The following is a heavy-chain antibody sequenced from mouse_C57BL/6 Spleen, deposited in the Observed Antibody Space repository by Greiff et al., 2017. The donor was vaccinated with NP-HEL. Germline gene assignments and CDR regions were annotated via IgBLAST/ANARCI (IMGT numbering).Heavy chain of an antibody. CDR2: ISSGSSTI. Sequence: EVKLVESGGGLVKPGGSLKLSCAASGFTFSDYGMHWVRQAPEKGLEWVAYISSGSSTIYYADTVKGRFTISRDNAKNNLFLQMTSLRSEDTAMYYCVSPYDTEGLVAYWGQGTLVTVSA. D-gene: IGHD2-3*01. V-gene: IGHV5-17*01. J-gene: IGHJ3*01. CDR3: VSPYDTEGLVAY. CDR1: GFTFSDYG.